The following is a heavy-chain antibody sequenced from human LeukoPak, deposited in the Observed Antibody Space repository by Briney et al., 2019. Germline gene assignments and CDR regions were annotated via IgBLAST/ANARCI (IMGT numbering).Heavy chain of an antibody. CDR2: ISSSSSYI. D-gene: IGHD5-18*01. J-gene: IGHJ4*02. CDR3: AREGVGVDTAMVKDY. Sequence: GGSLRLSCAASGFTFSSYSMNWVRQAPGKGLEWVSSISSSSSYIYYADSVKGRFPISRDNAKNSLYLQMNSLRAEDTAVYYCAREGVGVDTAMVKDYWGQGTLVTVSS. CDR1: GFTFSSYS. V-gene: IGHV3-21*01.